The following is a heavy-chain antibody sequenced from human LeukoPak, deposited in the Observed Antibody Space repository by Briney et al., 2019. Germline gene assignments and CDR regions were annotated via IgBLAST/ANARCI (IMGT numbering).Heavy chain of an antibody. V-gene: IGHV1-18*01. J-gene: IGHJ4*02. D-gene: IGHD2-15*01. Sequence: ASVKVSCKASGYTFTSYGISWVRQAPGQGLEWMGWISAYNGNTNYAQKLQGRVTMTTDTSTSTAYMELRSLSSDDTAVYYCARDYGYCSGGSCSTFDYWGQGTLVTVSS. CDR1: GYTFTSYG. CDR2: ISAYNGNT. CDR3: ARDYGYCSGGSCSTFDY.